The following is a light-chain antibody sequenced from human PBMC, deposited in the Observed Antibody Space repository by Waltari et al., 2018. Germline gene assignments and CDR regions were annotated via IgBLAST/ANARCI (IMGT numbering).Light chain of an antibody. CDR3: SSYAGSNNYV. V-gene: IGLV2-8*01. Sequence: QSALTQPPSASGSPGQSVTIPCPATASDRGGYRFVSWCQQHPGKAPKLLIFDVSNRPSGVPDRFSGSKSGNTASLTVSGLQAEDEADYYCSSYAGSNNYVFGTGTKVTVL. CDR1: ASDRGGYRF. J-gene: IGLJ1*01. CDR2: DVS.